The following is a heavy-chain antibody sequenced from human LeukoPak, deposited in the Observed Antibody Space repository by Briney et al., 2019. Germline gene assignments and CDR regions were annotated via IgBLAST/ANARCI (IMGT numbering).Heavy chain of an antibody. CDR3: ARAGYYDFWSSFDH. J-gene: IGHJ4*02. Sequence: SETLSLTCTVSGDSISSYYWSWIRQPAGKGLEWIGRIYARGSTNYNPSLKSRVTMSVDTSKNQFSLKLSSVTAADTAVYYCARAGYYDFWSSFDHWGQGTLVTVSS. CDR1: GDSISSYY. CDR2: IYARGST. V-gene: IGHV4-4*07. D-gene: IGHD3-3*01.